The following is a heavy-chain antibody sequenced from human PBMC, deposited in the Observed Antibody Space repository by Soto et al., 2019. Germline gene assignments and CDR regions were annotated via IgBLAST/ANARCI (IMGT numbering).Heavy chain of an antibody. J-gene: IGHJ4*02. CDR1: GYIFTNFY. D-gene: IGHD6-13*01. CDR2: INPTGGST. V-gene: IGHV1-46*03. Sequence: QVQLVQSGAEVKKPGASVRVSCQASGYIFTNFYIHWVRQAPGQGLEWMAIINPTGGSTNYAQQFQGRVTVTFDTSTSTGFMDLNSLKSEDTAVYYCARHLTAGDSWGQGTLVIVSS. CDR3: ARHLTAGDS.